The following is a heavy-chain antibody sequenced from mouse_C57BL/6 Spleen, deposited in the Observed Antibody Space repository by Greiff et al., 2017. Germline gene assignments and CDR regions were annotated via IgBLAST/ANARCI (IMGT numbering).Heavy chain of an antibody. V-gene: IGHV5-16*01. D-gene: IGHD1-1*01. CDR3: ARAYYGSSHWYFDV. CDR2: INYDGRRT. J-gene: IGHJ1*03. Sequence: EVKLVESEGGGGQRGSSMKLSCTASGFTGRDYYMAGGGQVQEKGLEWVAKINYDGRRTDYLDSLKSRFIISRDNAKNILYLQMSSLKSEDTATYYCARAYYGSSHWYFDVWGTGTTVTVSS. CDR1: GFTGRDYY.